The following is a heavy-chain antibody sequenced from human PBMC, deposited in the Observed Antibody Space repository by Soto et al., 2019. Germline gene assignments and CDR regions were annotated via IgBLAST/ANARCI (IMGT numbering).Heavy chain of an antibody. CDR1: GGSVSSGSYY. CDR2: IYYSGST. CDR3: AGGTEGGYQGRYCYGMDV. D-gene: IGHD2-2*01. J-gene: IGHJ6*02. Sequence: QVQLQESGPGLVKPSETLSLTCTVSGGSVSSGSYYWSWIRQPPGKGLEWIGYIYYSGSTNYNPSLTSRVTLSVDTSKHQSSLKLRSVTAADTAVYDCAGGTEGGYQGRYCYGMDVWGQGTTVTVSS. V-gene: IGHV4-61*01.